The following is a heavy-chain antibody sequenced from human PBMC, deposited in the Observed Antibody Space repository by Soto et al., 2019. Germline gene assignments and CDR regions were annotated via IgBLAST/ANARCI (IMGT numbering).Heavy chain of an antibody. CDR2: INPKSGDT. J-gene: IGHJ4*02. Sequence: QVRLMQSGPEVRRPGASVTVSCKASGYTFTHYFIHWVRRAPGQGLEWMGYINPKSGDTHYSQTFRGRVSMTRDTSTDTANMGLSSLKSDDTAVDFCARVPGHKNSRGDFWGQGTPITVSS. V-gene: IGHV1-2*02. CDR3: ARVPGHKNSRGDF. CDR1: GYTFTHYF. D-gene: IGHD1-7*01.